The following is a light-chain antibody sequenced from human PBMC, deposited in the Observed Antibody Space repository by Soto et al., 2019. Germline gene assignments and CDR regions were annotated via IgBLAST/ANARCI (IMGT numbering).Light chain of an antibody. CDR1: SSNIGSHT. V-gene: IGLV1-44*01. Sequence: QSVLTQPPSASGTPGQTIAISCSGGSSNIGSHTVNWYQQLPGTAPRLLIFCNTQRPSWVPDRFSGATSGSSASLAISGLQYEYEGDYYCAAWDDSLNGVVFGGGTKVTVL. J-gene: IGLJ2*01. CDR2: CNT. CDR3: AAWDDSLNGVV.